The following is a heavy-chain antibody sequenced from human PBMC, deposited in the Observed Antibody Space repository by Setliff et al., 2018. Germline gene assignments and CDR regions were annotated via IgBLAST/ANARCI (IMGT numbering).Heavy chain of an antibody. Sequence: PGGSLRLSCAASGFTFSDYYMRWIRQAPGKGLEWVSYISRSGSTIYYADSVKGRFTISRDNARNSLYLQMNSLRAEDTAVYYCATSDYGDYFIADVWGKGTTVTVSS. CDR1: GFTFSDYY. V-gene: IGHV3-11*04. J-gene: IGHJ6*04. D-gene: IGHD4-17*01. CDR3: ATSDYGDYFIADV. CDR2: ISRSGSTI.